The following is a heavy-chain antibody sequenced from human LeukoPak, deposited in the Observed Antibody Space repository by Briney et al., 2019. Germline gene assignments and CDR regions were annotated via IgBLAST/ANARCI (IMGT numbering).Heavy chain of an antibody. D-gene: IGHD1-20*01. Sequence: PGESLKISCQGSGYIFTSYWIGWVRQLPGKGLEWMGIIYPGDSDTRYSPSFQGQVTISADKSISTAYLQWSSLKASDTAMYYCARRRGGSLTASDYWGQGTLVTVSS. CDR2: IYPGDSDT. J-gene: IGHJ4*02. CDR3: ARRRGGSLTASDY. CDR1: GYIFTSYW. V-gene: IGHV5-51*01.